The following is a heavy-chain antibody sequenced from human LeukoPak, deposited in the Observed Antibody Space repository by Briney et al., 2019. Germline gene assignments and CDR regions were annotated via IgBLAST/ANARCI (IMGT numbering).Heavy chain of an antibody. J-gene: IGHJ6*03. CDR2: ISGSGGST. V-gene: IGHV3-23*01. CDR3: AKDAVAGNNYYYYYYMDV. CDR1: GFTFSSYN. Sequence: GGSLRLSCAASGFTFSSYNMNWVRQAPGKGLEWVSAISGSGGSTYYADSVKGRFTISRDNSKNTLYLQMNSLRAEDTAVYYCAKDAVAGNNYYYYYYMDVWGKGTTVTVSS. D-gene: IGHD6-19*01.